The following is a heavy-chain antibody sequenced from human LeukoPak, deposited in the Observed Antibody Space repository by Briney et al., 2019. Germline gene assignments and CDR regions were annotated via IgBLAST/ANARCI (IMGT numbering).Heavy chain of an antibody. CDR3: ARGTYYYDSSGYYFDY. J-gene: IGHJ4*02. CDR1: GFSFSTYA. D-gene: IGHD3-22*01. Sequence: GGSLRLSCAASGFSFSTYAMHWVRQAPGKGLEWVAVISYDGSNKYYADSVKGRFTISRDNSKNTLYLQMNSLRAEDTAVYYCARGTYYYDSSGYYFDYWGQGTLVTVSS. V-gene: IGHV3-30*04. CDR2: ISYDGSNK.